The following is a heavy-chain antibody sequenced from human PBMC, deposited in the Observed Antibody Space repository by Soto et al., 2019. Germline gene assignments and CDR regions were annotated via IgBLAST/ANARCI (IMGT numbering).Heavy chain of an antibody. CDR3: AHWDSRDGLDV. J-gene: IGHJ6*02. CDR1: GFSLARSGVG. D-gene: IGHD6-13*01. V-gene: IGHV2-5*02. Sequence: QITLKESGPTLRRPTQTLTLTCSFSGFSLARSGVGVGWIRQPPGKALECLALIYWDDDKIYSPSLKGRLIINTDPSKNQVVLTTTNMEPVDTGTYYCAHWDSRDGLDVWGPATTVTVSS. CDR2: IYWDDDK.